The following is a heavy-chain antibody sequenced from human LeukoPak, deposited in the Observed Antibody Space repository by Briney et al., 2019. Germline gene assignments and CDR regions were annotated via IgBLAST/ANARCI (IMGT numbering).Heavy chain of an antibody. D-gene: IGHD6-13*01. V-gene: IGHV3-23*01. CDR2: ISGSGGST. J-gene: IGHJ4*02. CDR1: GFTFSSYA. CDR3: AKDIVAAGLFFDY. Sequence: GGSLRLSCAASGFTFSSYAMSWVRQAPGKGLEWVSAISGSGGSTYYADSVKGRFTISRDNAKNSLYLQMNSLRAEDTAVYYCAKDIVAAGLFFDYWGQGTLVTVSS.